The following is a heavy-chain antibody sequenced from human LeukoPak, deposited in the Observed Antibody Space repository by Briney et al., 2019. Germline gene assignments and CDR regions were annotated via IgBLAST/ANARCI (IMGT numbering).Heavy chain of an antibody. J-gene: IGHJ4*02. CDR2: IKQDGSEK. CDR1: GFTFSSYW. V-gene: IGHV3-7*03. CDR3: ARRYFDY. Sequence: GGSLRLSCEASGFTFSSYWLQGVGQAPGKGLEWVANIKQDGSEKYYADSVKGRFIISRDNAKNALYLQMSSLRAEDTAIYYCARRYFDYWGQGTLVTVSS.